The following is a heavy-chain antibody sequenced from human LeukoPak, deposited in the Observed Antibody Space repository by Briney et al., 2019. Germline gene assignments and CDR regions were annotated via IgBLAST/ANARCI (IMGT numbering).Heavy chain of an antibody. CDR3: ARDGVDDYVWGSYQVNP. CDR2: IIPIFGTA. V-gene: IGHV1-69*05. D-gene: IGHD3-16*02. CDR1: GGTFSSYT. Sequence: SVKVSCKASGGTFSSYTISWVRQAPGQGLEWMGRIIPIFGTANYAQKFQGRVTITTDESTSTAYMELSSLRSEDTAVYYCARDGVDDYVWGSYQVNPWGQGTLVTVSS. J-gene: IGHJ5*02.